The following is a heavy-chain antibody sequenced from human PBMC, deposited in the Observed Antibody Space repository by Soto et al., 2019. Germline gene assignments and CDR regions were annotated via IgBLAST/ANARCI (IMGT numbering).Heavy chain of an antibody. CDR2: IYYSGST. CDR1: GGSISSYY. D-gene: IGHD3-3*01. J-gene: IGHJ4*02. CDR3: ARDRYDFWSGYYTGFFDY. Sequence: SETLSLTCTVSGGSISSYYWSWIRQPPGKGLEWIGYIYYSGSTNYNPSLKSRVTISVDTSKNQFSLKLSSVTAADTAVYYCARDRYDFWSGYYTGFFDYWGQGTLVTVSS. V-gene: IGHV4-59*01.